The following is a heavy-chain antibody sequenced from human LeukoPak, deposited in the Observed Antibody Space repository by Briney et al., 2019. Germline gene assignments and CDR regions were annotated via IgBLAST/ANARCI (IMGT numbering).Heavy chain of an antibody. V-gene: IGHV4-39*07. J-gene: IGHJ4*02. Sequence: SETLSLTCTVSGGSISSSSYYWGWIRQPPGKGLEWIGSIYYSGSTYYNPSLKSRVTISVDTSKNQFSLKLSSVTAADTAVYYCARGGHYYDSSAYGFDYWSQGTLVTVSS. CDR1: GGSISSSSYY. CDR2: IYYSGST. D-gene: IGHD3-22*01. CDR3: ARGGHYYDSSAYGFDY.